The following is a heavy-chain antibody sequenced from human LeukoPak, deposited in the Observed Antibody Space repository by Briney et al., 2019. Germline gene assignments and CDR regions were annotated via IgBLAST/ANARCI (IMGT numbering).Heavy chain of an antibody. CDR1: GGSISSSSYY. J-gene: IGHJ3*02. V-gene: IGHV4-61*05. CDR2: IYYSGST. Sequence: PSETLSLTCTVSGGSISSSSYYWGWIRQPPGKGLEWIGYIYYSGSTNYNPSLKSRVTISVDTSKNQFSLKLSSVTAADTAVYYCARVWGMAAAGNDAFDIWGQGTMVTVSS. CDR3: ARVWGMAAAGNDAFDI. D-gene: IGHD6-13*01.